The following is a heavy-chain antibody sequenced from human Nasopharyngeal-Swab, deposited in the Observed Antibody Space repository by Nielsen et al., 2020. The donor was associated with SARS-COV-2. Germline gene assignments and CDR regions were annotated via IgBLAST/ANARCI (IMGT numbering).Heavy chain of an antibody. D-gene: IGHD2-21*02. Sequence: SETLSLTCAVSGGSISSGGYSWSWIRQPPGKGLEWIGYIYHSGSTNYNPSLKSRVTISVDKSKNQFSLKLSSVTAADTAVYYCARGVANPIVVVTGWCWFDPWGQGTLVTVSS. CDR2: IYHSGST. J-gene: IGHJ5*02. V-gene: IGHV4-30-2*01. CDR3: ARGVANPIVVVTGWCWFDP. CDR1: GGSISSGGYS.